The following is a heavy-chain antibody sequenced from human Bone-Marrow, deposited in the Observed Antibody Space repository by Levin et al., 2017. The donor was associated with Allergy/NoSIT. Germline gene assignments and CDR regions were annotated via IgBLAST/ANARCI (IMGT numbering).Heavy chain of an antibody. J-gene: IGHJ4*02. D-gene: IGHD1-26*01. V-gene: IGHV4-39*07. CDR1: GGSISSSSYY. Sequence: SETLSLTCTVSGGSISSSSYYWGWIRQPPGKGLEWIGSIYYSGSTYYNPSLKSRVTISVDTSKNQFSLKLSSVTAADTAVYYCARVYGGATRGVRPFFDYWGQGTLVTVSS. CDR3: ARVYGGATRGVRPFFDY. CDR2: IYYSGST.